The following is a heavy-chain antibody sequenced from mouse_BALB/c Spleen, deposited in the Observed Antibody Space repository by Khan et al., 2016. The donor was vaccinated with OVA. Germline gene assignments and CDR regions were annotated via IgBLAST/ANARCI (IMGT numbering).Heavy chain of an antibody. V-gene: IGHV1-4*01. CDR2: INPSSGYT. CDR3: VRIPIPPYHFDY. CDR1: GYTFTNYT. J-gene: IGHJ2*01. Sequence: VQLVESGAELARPGASVKMPCKASGYTFTNYTIHWVKQRPGQGLEWIGYINPSSGYTNYNQNYNDKATLTTDRSSSTAYMQLSRLTSDDSAVYYCVRIPIPPYHFDYWGQGTTLTVSS.